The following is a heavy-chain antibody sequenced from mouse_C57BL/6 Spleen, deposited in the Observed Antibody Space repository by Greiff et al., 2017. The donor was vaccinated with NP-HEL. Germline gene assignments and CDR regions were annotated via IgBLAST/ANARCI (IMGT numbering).Heavy chain of an antibody. V-gene: IGHV5-4*01. CDR2: ISDGGSYT. Sequence: EVTLVESGGGLVKPGGSLKLSCAASGFTFSSYAMSWVRQTPDKRLEWVATISDGGSYTSYPDNVKGRFTISRDNAKNNLYLQMSHLRSDDTAMYYVAREARFAYWGQGTLVTVSA. CDR1: GFTFSSYA. J-gene: IGHJ3*01. CDR3: AREARFAY.